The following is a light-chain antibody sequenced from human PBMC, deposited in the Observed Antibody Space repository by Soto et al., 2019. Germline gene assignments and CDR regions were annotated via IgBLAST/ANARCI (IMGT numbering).Light chain of an antibody. CDR3: GTWDSSLSAVL. CDR2: DND. J-gene: IGLJ2*01. Sequence: QSVLTQPPSVSAAPGQKVTISCSGSSSNIEKNYVYWYQQLPGTAPTLLIYDNDGRPSGIPGRFSGSKSGTSATLAITGLQTGDEADYYCGTWDSSLSAVLFGGGTKVTVL. CDR1: SSNIEKNY. V-gene: IGLV1-51*01.